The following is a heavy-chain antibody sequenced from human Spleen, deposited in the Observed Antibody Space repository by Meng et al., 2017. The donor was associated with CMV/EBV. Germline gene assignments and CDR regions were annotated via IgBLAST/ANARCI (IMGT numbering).Heavy chain of an antibody. CDR3: ARGQSTHTRRSGYDNDY. J-gene: IGHJ4*02. V-gene: IGHV4-34*01. CDR1: GGAFSGYY. Sequence: QGQLQQWGAGLLKPSETLSLTCAVYGGAFSGYYWSWIRQPPGKGLEWIGEINHSGSTNYNPSLKSRVTISADTSKNQFSLKLSSVTAADTAVYYCARGQSTHTRRSGYDNDYWGQGTLVTVSS. D-gene: IGHD3-3*01. CDR2: INHSGST.